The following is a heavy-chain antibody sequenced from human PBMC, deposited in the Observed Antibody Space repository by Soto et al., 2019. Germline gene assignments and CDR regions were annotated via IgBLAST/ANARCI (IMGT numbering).Heavy chain of an antibody. J-gene: IGHJ4*02. Sequence: GGSLRLSCAASGFTFSSYSMNWVRQAPGKGLEWVSSISSSSSYIYYADSVKGRFTISRDNAKNSLYLQMNSLRAEDTAVYYCARDRAEQLWLKGSFDYWGQGTLVTVSS. CDR2: ISSSSSYI. D-gene: IGHD5-18*01. CDR1: GFTFSSYS. V-gene: IGHV3-21*01. CDR3: ARDRAEQLWLKGSFDY.